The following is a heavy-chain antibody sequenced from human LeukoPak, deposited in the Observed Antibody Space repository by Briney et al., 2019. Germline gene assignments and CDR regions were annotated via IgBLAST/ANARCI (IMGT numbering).Heavy chain of an antibody. CDR1: GGSISKYY. D-gene: IGHD1-26*01. CDR2: MSDSASS. V-gene: IGHV4-59*12. CDR3: ARARPEVGATMVDY. J-gene: IGHJ4*02. Sequence: PSETLSLTCTVSGGSISKYYWGWIRQPPGKGLEWIAYMSDSASSKYKSPLKSRVTISLDTSKNQFSLKLSSVTAADTAAYYCARARPEVGATMVDYWGQGTLVTVSS.